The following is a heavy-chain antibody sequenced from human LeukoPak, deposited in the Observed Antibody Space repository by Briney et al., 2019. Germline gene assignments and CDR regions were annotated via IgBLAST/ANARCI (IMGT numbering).Heavy chain of an antibody. J-gene: IGHJ4*02. Sequence: PSETLSLTCAVYGGSFSGYCWSWIRQPPGKGLEWIGEINHSGSTNYKPSLKSRVTISVDTSKNQFSLKLSSVTAADTAVYYCARADIVVVPAAILDSYYFDYWGQGTLVTVSS. CDR3: ARADIVVVPAAILDSYYFDY. CDR2: INHSGST. V-gene: IGHV4-34*01. CDR1: GGSFSGYC. D-gene: IGHD2-2*01.